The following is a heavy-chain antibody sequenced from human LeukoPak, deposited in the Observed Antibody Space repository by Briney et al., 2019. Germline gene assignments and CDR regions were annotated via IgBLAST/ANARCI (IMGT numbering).Heavy chain of an antibody. V-gene: IGHV1-3*01. Sequence: ASVKVSCKASGHTFTSYAMHWVRQAPGQRLEWMGWINAGNGNTKYSQKFQGRVTITRDTSASTAYMELSSLRSEDTAVYYCARPIYYYDSSGYYGPGFRDDAFDIWGQGTMVTVSS. CDR2: INAGNGNT. CDR1: GHTFTSYA. D-gene: IGHD3-22*01. J-gene: IGHJ3*02. CDR3: ARPIYYYDSSGYYGPGFRDDAFDI.